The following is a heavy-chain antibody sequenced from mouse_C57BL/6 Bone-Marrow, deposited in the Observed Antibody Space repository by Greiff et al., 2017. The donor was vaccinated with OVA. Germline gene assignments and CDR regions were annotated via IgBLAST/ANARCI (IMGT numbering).Heavy chain of an antibody. D-gene: IGHD1-1*01. CDR3: ARSITTVVAGDFDY. CDR1: GYTFTDYY. J-gene: IGHJ2*01. CDR2: INPNNGGT. V-gene: IGHV1-26*01. Sequence: EVQLQQSGPELVKPGASVKISCKASGYTFTDYYMNWVKQSHGKSLEWIGDINPNNGGTSYNQKFKGKATLTVDKSSSTAYMELRSLTSEDSAVYYCARSITTVVAGDFDYWGQGTTLTVSS.